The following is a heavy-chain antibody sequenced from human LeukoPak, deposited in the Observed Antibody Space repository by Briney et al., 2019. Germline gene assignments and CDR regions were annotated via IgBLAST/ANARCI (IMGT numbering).Heavy chain of an antibody. CDR1: GYTFTGYF. CDR3: ARDGSSSALDV. Sequence: ASVKVSCKASGYTFTGYFIHWVRQAPGQGLEWMGWINPNNGGTNYAQKFQGRVTMTRDTSISTAYMELSRLRSDDTAVYYCARDGSSSALDVWGKGTTVTVSS. V-gene: IGHV1-2*02. CDR2: INPNNGGT. D-gene: IGHD6-6*01. J-gene: IGHJ6*04.